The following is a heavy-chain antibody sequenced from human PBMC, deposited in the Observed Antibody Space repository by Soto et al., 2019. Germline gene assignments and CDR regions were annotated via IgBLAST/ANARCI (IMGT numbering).Heavy chain of an antibody. V-gene: IGHV1-18*01. J-gene: IGHJ4*02. Sequence: GASVKVSCKASGYTFTSYGISWVRQAPGQGLEWMGWISAYNGNTNYAQKLQGRVTMTTDTSTSTAYVELRSLRSDDTAVYYCASGSLGYSSGWFPFDYWGQGTLVTVSS. D-gene: IGHD6-19*01. CDR3: ASGSLGYSSGWFPFDY. CDR1: GYTFTSYG. CDR2: ISAYNGNT.